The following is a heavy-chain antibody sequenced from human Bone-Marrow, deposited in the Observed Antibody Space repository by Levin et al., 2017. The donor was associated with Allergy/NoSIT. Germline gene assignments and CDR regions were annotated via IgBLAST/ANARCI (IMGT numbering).Heavy chain of an antibody. V-gene: IGHV3-21*01. CDR1: GFTFGKYS. Sequence: PGGSLRLSCAASGFTFGKYSMSWVRQAPGKGLEWVAYITTASSYIYYADSLRGRFTISRDNAKNSLYLQMNSLRVEDTAVYYCARRDYYYYGFDVWGQGTTVTVSS. CDR2: ITTASSYI. J-gene: IGHJ6*02. CDR3: ARRDYYYYGFDV.